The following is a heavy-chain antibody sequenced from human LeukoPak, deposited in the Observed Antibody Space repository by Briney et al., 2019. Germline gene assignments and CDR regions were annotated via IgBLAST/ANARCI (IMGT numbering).Heavy chain of an antibody. J-gene: IGHJ3*02. CDR2: IYTSGST. D-gene: IGHD3-3*01. Sequence: PSQTLSLTCTVSGGSISSGSYYWSWIRQPAGKGLEWIGRIYTSGSTNYNPSLKSRVTISVDTSKNQFSLKLSSVTAADTAVYYCARAWSGYAYAFDIWGQGTMVTVSS. CDR3: ARAWSGYAYAFDI. V-gene: IGHV4-61*02. CDR1: GGSISSGSYY.